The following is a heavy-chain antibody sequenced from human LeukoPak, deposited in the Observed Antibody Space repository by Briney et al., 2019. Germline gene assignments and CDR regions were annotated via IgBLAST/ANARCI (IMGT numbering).Heavy chain of an antibody. V-gene: IGHV4-34*01. CDR2: INHSGST. D-gene: IGHD3-10*01. CDR1: GGSFSGYY. Sequence: SETLSLTCAVYGGSFSGYYWSWIRQPPGKGLEWIGEINHSGSTNYNPSLKSRVTISVDTSKNQFSLKLSSVTAADTAVYYCARAHLLLWFGRGTGKNWFDPWGQGTLVTVSS. J-gene: IGHJ5*02. CDR3: ARAHLLLWFGRGTGKNWFDP.